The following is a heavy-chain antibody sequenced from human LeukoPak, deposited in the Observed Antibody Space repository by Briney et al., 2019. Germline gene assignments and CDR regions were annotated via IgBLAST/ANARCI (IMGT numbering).Heavy chain of an antibody. CDR1: GFTFSSYA. J-gene: IGHJ4*02. CDR2: ISYDGRNK. Sequence: PGGSLRLSCAASGFTFSSYAMSWVRQAPGKGLEWVAVISYDGRNKYYADSVKGRFTISKDNSKSTLYLQMNSLSTEDTAVYYCARGLYYYDTSGDPEFDYWGQGTLVTVSS. D-gene: IGHD3-22*01. CDR3: ARGLYYYDTSGDPEFDY. V-gene: IGHV3-30*04.